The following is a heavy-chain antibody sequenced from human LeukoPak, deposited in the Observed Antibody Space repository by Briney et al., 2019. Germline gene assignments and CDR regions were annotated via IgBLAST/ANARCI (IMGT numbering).Heavy chain of an antibody. V-gene: IGHV3-15*07. D-gene: IGHD1-26*01. J-gene: IGHJ3*02. CDR2: IKSKTDGGTT. Sequence: GGSLRLSCAASGFTFSSYAMNWVRQAPGKGLEWVGRIKSKTDGGTTDYAAPVEGRFTISRDDSKNTLYLQMNSLKTEDTAVYYCTTAHPQYSGSYYRDAFDIWGQGTMVTVSS. CDR1: GFTFSSYA. CDR3: TTAHPQYSGSYYRDAFDI.